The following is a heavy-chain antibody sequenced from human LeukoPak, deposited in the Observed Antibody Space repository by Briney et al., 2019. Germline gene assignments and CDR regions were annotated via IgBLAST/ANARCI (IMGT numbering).Heavy chain of an antibody. CDR3: ARVYSSGWGYFDY. V-gene: IGHV4-59*01. J-gene: IGHJ4*02. CDR2: IYYSGSS. D-gene: IGHD6-19*01. CDR1: GGSISSYY. Sequence: KPSETLSLTCTVSGGSISSYYWSWIRQPPGKGLEWIGYIYYSGSSNYNPPLKSRVTISVDTSKNQFSLKLSSVTAADTAVYYCARVYSSGWGYFDYWGQGTLVTVSS.